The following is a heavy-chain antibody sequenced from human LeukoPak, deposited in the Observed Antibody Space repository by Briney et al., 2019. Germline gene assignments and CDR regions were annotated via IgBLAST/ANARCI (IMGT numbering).Heavy chain of an antibody. CDR1: GGSISSHY. J-gene: IGHJ5*02. D-gene: IGHD3-10*01. V-gene: IGHV4-59*11. CDR3: ARGPVWFGESNWFDP. Sequence: SETLSLTCTVSGGSISSHYWSWIRQPPGKGLEWIGYIYYSGSTNYNPSLKSRVTISVDTSKNQFSLKLSSVTAADTAVYYCARGPVWFGESNWFDPWGPGNPGHRLL. CDR2: IYYSGST.